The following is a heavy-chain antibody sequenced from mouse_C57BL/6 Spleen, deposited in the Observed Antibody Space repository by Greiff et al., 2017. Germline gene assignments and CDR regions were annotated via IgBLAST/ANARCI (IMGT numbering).Heavy chain of an antibody. Sequence: QVQLKQPGAELVKPGASVKMSCKASGYTFTSYWITWVKQRPGQGLEWIGDIYPGSGSTNYNEKFKSKATLAVDTSSSTAYMQLSSLTSEDSAVYYCAREENWVDYWGQGTTLTVSS. J-gene: IGHJ2*01. CDR1: GYTFTSYW. V-gene: IGHV1-55*01. CDR2: IYPGSGST. D-gene: IGHD4-1*01. CDR3: AREENWVDY.